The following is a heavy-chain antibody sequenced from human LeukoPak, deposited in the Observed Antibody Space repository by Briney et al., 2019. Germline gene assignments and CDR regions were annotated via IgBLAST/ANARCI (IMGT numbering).Heavy chain of an antibody. V-gene: IGHV4-30-4*01. D-gene: IGHD6-6*01. CDR2: IYYSGTT. CDR1: GGSISSGDYY. J-gene: IGHJ3*02. Sequence: SETLSLTCTVSGGSISSGDYYWSWLHQPPGRGLEWIGYIYYSGTTYYNPFLKSRVTISVDTSKNQFSLKLSSVTAADTAVYYCARLSGRRLLAFIAARLFSDAFDIWGQGTMVTVSS. CDR3: ARLSGRRLLAFIAARLFSDAFDI.